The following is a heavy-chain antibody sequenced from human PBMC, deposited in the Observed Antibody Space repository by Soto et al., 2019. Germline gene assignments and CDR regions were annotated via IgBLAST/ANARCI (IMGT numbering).Heavy chain of an antibody. Sequence: GGSLRLSCAASGFTFSSYWMHWFRQAPGKGLVWVSAISGSGGSTYYADSVKGRFTISRDNSKNTLYLQMNSLRAEDTAVYYCAKDPQRTAGFSPPVRGWLDPWGQGTLVTVSS. J-gene: IGHJ5*02. V-gene: IGHV3-23*01. CDR2: ISGSGGST. D-gene: IGHD6-13*01. CDR3: AKDPQRTAGFSPPVRGWLDP. CDR1: GFTFSSYW.